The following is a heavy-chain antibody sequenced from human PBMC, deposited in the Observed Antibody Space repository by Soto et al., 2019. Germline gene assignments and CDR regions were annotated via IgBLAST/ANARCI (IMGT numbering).Heavy chain of an antibody. CDR1: GFIFSGYW. CDR2: IKGAGRGI. CDR3: ARAICSGGRCFLLDL. Sequence: EVQLLESGGGLVPPGGSLRLSCAASGFIFSGYWMHWVRQAPGKGLVWVSRIKGAGRGISYATSVKGRFTISRDNVKKTLYLQMNSLRAEDTAVYYCARAICSGGRCFLLDLWGQGTLVTVSS. D-gene: IGHD2-15*01. V-gene: IGHV3-74*01. J-gene: IGHJ5*02.